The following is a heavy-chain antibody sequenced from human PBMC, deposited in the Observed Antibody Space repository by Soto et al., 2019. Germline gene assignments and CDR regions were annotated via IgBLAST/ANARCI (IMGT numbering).Heavy chain of an antibody. CDR2: IFSDDNT. CDR3: ARDWNGVKYFDY. Sequence: DVQLVESGGGLIQPGGSLRLSCAASGITATNGHMSWVRQSPGKGLEWVSVIFSDDNTYYADSVKGRFTISRDTSKNTVYIQMISLRSDDTAVYSCARDWNGVKYFDYWDQGTLVTVSS. D-gene: IGHD1-1*01. J-gene: IGHJ4*02. CDR1: GITATNGH. V-gene: IGHV3-53*01.